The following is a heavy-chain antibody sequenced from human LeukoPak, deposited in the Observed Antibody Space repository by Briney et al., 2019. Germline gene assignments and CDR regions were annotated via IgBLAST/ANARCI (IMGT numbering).Heavy chain of an antibody. CDR3: ARQRVIYGSGSTPFYYFDY. D-gene: IGHD3-10*01. CDR2: ISVHNGNT. Sequence: ASVKVSCKASGYTFTSYGISWVRQAPGQGLEWMGWISVHNGNTNYAQKFQGRVAMTTDTSTSTAYMELRSLRSDDTAVYYCARQRVIYGSGSTPFYYFDYWGQGTLVTVSS. J-gene: IGHJ4*02. CDR1: GYTFTSYG. V-gene: IGHV1-18*01.